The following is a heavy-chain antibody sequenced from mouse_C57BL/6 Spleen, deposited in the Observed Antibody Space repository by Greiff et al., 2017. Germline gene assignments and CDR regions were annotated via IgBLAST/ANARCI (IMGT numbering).Heavy chain of an antibody. CDR1: GFSFNTYA. J-gene: IGHJ4*01. V-gene: IGHV10-1*01. Sequence: EVHLVESGGGLVQPKGSLKLSCAASGFSFNTYAMNWVRQAPGKGLEWVARIRSKSNNYATYYADSVKDRFTISRDDSESMLYLQMNNLKTEDTAMYYCVRHGSSYYAMDYWGQGTSVTVSS. CDR2: IRSKSNNYAT. CDR3: VRHGSSYYAMDY. D-gene: IGHD1-1*01.